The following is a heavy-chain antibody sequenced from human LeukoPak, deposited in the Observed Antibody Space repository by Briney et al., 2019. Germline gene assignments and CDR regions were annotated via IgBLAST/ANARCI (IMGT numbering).Heavy chain of an antibody. CDR2: ISWNRGSL. D-gene: IGHD3-10*01. V-gene: IGHV3-9*01. CDR3: ARGLGGDQGYFDL. J-gene: IGHJ2*01. Sequence: PGRSLRFSCAASGFIFDDYAMHWVRQAPGKGLEWVSGISWNRGSLAYADSVKGRFTISRDNAKNSLYLQMNSLRTEDTALYYCARGLGGDQGYFDLWGRGTLATVSS. CDR1: GFIFDDYA.